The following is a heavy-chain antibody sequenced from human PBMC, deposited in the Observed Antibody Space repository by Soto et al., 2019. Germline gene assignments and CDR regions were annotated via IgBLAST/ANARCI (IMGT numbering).Heavy chain of an antibody. CDR2: ISYDGTNT. J-gene: IGHJ3*02. V-gene: IGHV3-30*03. D-gene: IGHD7-27*01. Sequence: QVRLVESGRGVVQPGRSLRLTCVASGFTLSNYGMHWVRQAPGKGLEWVAVISYDGTNTYYADSVKGRFTISRDKSRNTLYLQMNSLRAEDPAVYYCARQLGMGAFEIWGQGTMVTGSS. CDR1: GFTLSNYG. CDR3: ARQLGMGAFEI.